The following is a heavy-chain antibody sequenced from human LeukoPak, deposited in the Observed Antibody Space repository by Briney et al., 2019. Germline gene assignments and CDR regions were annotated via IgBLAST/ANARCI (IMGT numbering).Heavy chain of an antibody. J-gene: IGHJ6*03. Sequence: SETLSLTCTVSGGLIYSYYWSWIRQTAGKGLEWIGRLYPGVSPNYNPSLKSRVTMSVDTSKKQFALKLNTVTAADTAVYYCARLRFYDSTGYSPGHYMDVWGKGTTVTVSS. CDR2: LYPGVSP. CDR3: ARLRFYDSTGYSPGHYMDV. D-gene: IGHD3-22*01. CDR1: GGLIYSYY. V-gene: IGHV4-4*07.